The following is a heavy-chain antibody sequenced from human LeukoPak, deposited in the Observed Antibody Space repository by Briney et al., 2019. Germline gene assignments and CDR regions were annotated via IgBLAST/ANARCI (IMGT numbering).Heavy chain of an antibody. V-gene: IGHV1-69*13. Sequence: SVKVSCKASGGTFSSYAISWVRQAPGQGLEWMGGIIPIFGTANYAQKFQGRVTITADESTSTAYMELSSLRSEDTAVYYCARVGASYYYFWSGYYPHYYYYYYMDVWGKGTTVTVPS. CDR1: GGTFSSYA. J-gene: IGHJ6*03. CDR2: IIPIFGTA. D-gene: IGHD3-3*01. CDR3: ARVGASYYYFWSGYYPHYYYYYYMDV.